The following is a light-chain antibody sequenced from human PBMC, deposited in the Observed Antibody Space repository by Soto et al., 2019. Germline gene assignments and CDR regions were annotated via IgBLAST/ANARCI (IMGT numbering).Light chain of an antibody. CDR3: QRGDT. CDR2: DTS. V-gene: IGKV3-11*01. Sequence: EIVLTQSPATLSLSPGVRAPLSCRASQSVGSNLAWYQQKPGQAPRLLIYDTSIRATGIPARFSGSGSGTDFTLTISSLEPEDFAVYYCQRGDTFGQGTRLEIK. J-gene: IGKJ5*01. CDR1: QSVGSN.